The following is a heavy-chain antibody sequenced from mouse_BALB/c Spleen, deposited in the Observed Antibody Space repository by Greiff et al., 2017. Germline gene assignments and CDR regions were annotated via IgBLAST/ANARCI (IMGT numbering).Heavy chain of an antibody. CDR1: GFTFSSYA. J-gene: IGHJ3*01. Sequence: EVMLVESGGGLVKPGGSLKLSCAASGFTFSSYAMSWVRQTPEKRLEWVASISSGGSTYYPDSVKGRFTISRDNARNILYLQMSSLRSEDTAMYYCARGGDAYETWFAYWGQGTLVTVSA. V-gene: IGHV5-6-5*01. D-gene: IGHD1-1*01. CDR2: ISSGGST. CDR3: ARGGDAYETWFAY.